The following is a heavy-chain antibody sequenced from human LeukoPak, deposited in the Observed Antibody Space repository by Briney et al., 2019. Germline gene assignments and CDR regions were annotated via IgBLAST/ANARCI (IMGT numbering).Heavy chain of an antibody. Sequence: GGSLRLSCAASGFTFSSYAMHWVRQAPGKGLEWVAVISYDGSNKYYADSVKGRFTISRDNSKNTLYLQMNSLRAEDTAVYYCTSGYYDILTGYYTDFDYWGQGTLVTVSS. V-gene: IGHV3-30*04. CDR1: GFTFSSYA. J-gene: IGHJ4*02. CDR3: TSGYYDILTGYYTDFDY. D-gene: IGHD3-9*01. CDR2: ISYDGSNK.